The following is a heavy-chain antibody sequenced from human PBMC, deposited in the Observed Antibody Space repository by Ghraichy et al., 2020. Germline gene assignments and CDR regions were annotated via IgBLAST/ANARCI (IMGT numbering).Heavy chain of an antibody. CDR1: GFSFSTGGVG. Sequence: SGPTLVKPTQTLTLTCTFSGFSFSTGGVGVGWIRQPPGEALEWLAIIYWNADKRYSPSLRSRVTIAKDTSKNQVVLTMITMDPVDTATYYSAHRGNCNGGAFYTRWELYAMDVWGQGTTVTVSS. J-gene: IGHJ6*02. CDR3: AHRGNCNGGAFYTRWELYAMDV. CDR2: IYWNADK. V-gene: IGHV2-5*01. D-gene: IGHD2-8*02.